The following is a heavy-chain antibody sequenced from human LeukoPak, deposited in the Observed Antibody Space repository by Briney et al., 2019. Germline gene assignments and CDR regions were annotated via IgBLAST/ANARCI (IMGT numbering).Heavy chain of an antibody. J-gene: IGHJ6*03. CDR1: GGSISSYY. CDR2: IHTSGST. V-gene: IGHV4-4*07. Sequence: SETLSLTCTVSGGSISSYYWSWIRQPAGKGLEWIGRIHTSGSTNYNPSLKSRVTMSVDTSKNQFSLKLSSVTAADTAVYYCARDRQGSSSWYQVHYYYYYMDVWGKGTTVTVSS. CDR3: ARDRQGSSSWYQVHYYYYYMDV. D-gene: IGHD6-13*01.